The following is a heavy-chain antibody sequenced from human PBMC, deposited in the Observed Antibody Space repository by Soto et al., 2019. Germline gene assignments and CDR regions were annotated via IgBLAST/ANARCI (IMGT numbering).Heavy chain of an antibody. CDR2: IRSKANSYAT. CDR1: VFTLSGSA. J-gene: IGHJ6*03. D-gene: IGHD2-2*01. V-gene: IGHV3-73*01. Sequence: EVQLVESGGGLVQPGGSLKLSCAASVFTLSGSAIHWVRQASGKGLEWVGRIRSKANSYATAYAASVKGRFTISRDDSKNTAYLQMNSLKTEDTAIYYCTRRGVVQDYMDVWGKGTTVAVSS. CDR3: TRRGVVQDYMDV.